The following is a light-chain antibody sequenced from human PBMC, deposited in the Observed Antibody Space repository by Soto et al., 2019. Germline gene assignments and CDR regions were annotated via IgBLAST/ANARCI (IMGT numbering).Light chain of an antibody. CDR2: AAS. CDR1: KDISSY. V-gene: IGKV1-16*01. Sequence: DIQMTQSPSSLSASVGARVSMYCQENKDISSYLNWYQQKPGKAPKLLIYAASSLQSGVPSRFSGSGSGTEFTLTICSLQPDDFATYYCQQYKSYPWTFGQGTKVDI. J-gene: IGKJ1*01. CDR3: QQYKSYPWT.